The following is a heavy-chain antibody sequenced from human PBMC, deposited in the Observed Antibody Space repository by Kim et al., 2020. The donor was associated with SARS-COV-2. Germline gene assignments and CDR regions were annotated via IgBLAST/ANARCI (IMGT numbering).Heavy chain of an antibody. V-gene: IGHV1-18*04. CDR3: AREMNGLQISLLRYFDWLRATEHGMDV. CDR1: GYTFTSYG. D-gene: IGHD3-9*01. J-gene: IGHJ6*02. Sequence: ASVKVSCKASGYTFTSYGISWVRQAPGQGLEWMGWISAYNGNTNYAQKLQGRVTMTTDTSTSTAYMELRSLRSDDTAVYYCAREMNGLQISLLRYFDWLRATEHGMDVWGQGTTVTVSS. CDR2: ISAYNGNT.